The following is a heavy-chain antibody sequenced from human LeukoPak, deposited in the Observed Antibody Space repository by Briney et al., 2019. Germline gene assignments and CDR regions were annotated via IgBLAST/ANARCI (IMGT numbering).Heavy chain of an antibody. Sequence: SQTLSLTCTVSGGSISSGGYYWSWTRQHPGKGLEWIGYIYYSGSTYYNPSLKSRVTISVDTSKNQFSLKLSSVTAADTAVYYCARGDYGDYEYFQHWGQGTLVTVSS. CDR2: IYYSGST. CDR3: ARGDYGDYEYFQH. CDR1: GGSISSGGYY. D-gene: IGHD4-17*01. V-gene: IGHV4-31*03. J-gene: IGHJ1*01.